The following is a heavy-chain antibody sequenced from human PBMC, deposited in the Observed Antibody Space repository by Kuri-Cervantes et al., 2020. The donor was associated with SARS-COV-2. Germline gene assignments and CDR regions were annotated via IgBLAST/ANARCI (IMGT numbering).Heavy chain of an antibody. J-gene: IGHJ4*02. Sequence: GESLKISCAASGFTFRSYAMHWVRQAPGKGLEWVAVISYDGSNKYYADSVKGRFTISRDNSKNTLYLQMNSLRAEDTAVYYCARVGCSSTSCYRAIDYWGQGTLVTVSS. V-gene: IGHV3-30-3*01. CDR1: GFTFRSYA. CDR2: ISYDGSNK. D-gene: IGHD2-2*01. CDR3: ARVGCSSTSCYRAIDY.